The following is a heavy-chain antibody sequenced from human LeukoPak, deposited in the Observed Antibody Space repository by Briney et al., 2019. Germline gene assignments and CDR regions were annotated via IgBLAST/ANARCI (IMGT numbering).Heavy chain of an antibody. Sequence: GGSLRLSCAASGFTFSRYSMNWVRQAPGKGLEWVSSISSGSSFMYYADSVKGRFTISRDNAKNSLYLQMNSLRAEDTAVYYCARFIAAPYYFDYWGRGTLVTVSS. D-gene: IGHD6-13*01. CDR2: ISSGSSFM. CDR1: GFTFSRYS. J-gene: IGHJ4*02. CDR3: ARFIAAPYYFDY. V-gene: IGHV3-21*01.